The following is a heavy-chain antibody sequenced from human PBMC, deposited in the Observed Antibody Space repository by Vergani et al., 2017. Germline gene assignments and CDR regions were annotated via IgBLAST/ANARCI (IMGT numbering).Heavy chain of an antibody. J-gene: IGHJ6*03. CDR3: ARLINDXWSRSPPNYYCMDV. V-gene: IGHV4-30-2*01. Sequence: QLQLQESGSGLVKPSQTLSLTCAVSGGSISSGGYSWSWIRQPPGKGLEWIGYIYHSGSTYYNPSLKSRVTISVDRSKNQFSLKLSSVTAADTAVYYCARLINDXWSRSPPNYYCMDVWGKGTTVTVSS. D-gene: IGHD3-3*01. CDR1: GGSISSGGYS. CDR2: IYHSGST.